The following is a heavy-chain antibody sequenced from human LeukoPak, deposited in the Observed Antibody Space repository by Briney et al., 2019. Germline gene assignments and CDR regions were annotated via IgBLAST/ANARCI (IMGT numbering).Heavy chain of an antibody. CDR2: ITWNSNII. J-gene: IGHJ4*01. V-gene: IGHV3-9*03. D-gene: IGHD3-3*02. CDR3: AKDQVSVFGVASHFDY. CDR1: GFTFDDYA. Sequence: PGRSLRLSCAASGFTFDDYAMHWVRQVPGKGLEWVSGITWNSNIIGYADSVKGRFTNSRDNAKNSLYLQMNSLRAEDMALYYCAKDQVSVFGVASHFDYWGHGTLVTVSS.